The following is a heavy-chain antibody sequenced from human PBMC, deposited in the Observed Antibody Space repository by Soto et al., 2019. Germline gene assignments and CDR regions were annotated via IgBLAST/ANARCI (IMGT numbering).Heavy chain of an antibody. Sequence: PGGSLRLSCASSGFTFSSYAMSWVRQAPGKGLEWVSAISGSGGSTYYADSVKGRFTISRDNSKNTLYLQMNSLRAEDTAVYYCAREGGHGTRIKYYGMDIWGQGTTVTVSS. CDR3: AREGGHGTRIKYYGMDI. CDR2: ISGSGGST. V-gene: IGHV3-23*01. J-gene: IGHJ6*02. D-gene: IGHD1-26*01. CDR1: GFTFSSYA.